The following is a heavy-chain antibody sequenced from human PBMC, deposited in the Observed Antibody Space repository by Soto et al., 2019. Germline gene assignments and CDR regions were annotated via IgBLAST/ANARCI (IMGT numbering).Heavy chain of an antibody. CDR2: ISGSGGTT. J-gene: IGHJ4*02. V-gene: IGHV3-23*01. D-gene: IGHD3-9*01. CDR1: GFTFSSYA. Sequence: EVPLLESGGGLVQPGGSLRLSCAASGFTFSSYAMSWVRQAPGKGLEWVSAISGSGGTTYYADSVKGRFTISRDNSKYILYLQMNSLRAEDTALYYCAKDLVDVPSRLTGFDSWGQGTLVPVSS. CDR3: AKDLVDVPSRLTGFDS.